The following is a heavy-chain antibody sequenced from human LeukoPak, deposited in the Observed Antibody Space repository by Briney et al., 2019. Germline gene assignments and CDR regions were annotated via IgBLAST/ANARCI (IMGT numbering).Heavy chain of an antibody. V-gene: IGHV3-33*06. Sequence: GGSLRLSCAASGFTFSIYGMHWVRQAPGKGLGWVAVIWYDGSNKYYADSVKGRFTISRDNSKNALYLQMNSLRAEDTAVYYCAKEARGPTNYYFDYWGQGTLVTVSS. J-gene: IGHJ4*02. CDR1: GFTFSIYG. CDR2: IWYDGSNK. D-gene: IGHD1-1*01. CDR3: AKEARGPTNYYFDY.